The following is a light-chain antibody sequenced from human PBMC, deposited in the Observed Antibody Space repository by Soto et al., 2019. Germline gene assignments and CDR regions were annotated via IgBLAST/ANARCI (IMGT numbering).Light chain of an antibody. Sequence: IVMTQSPDSLAVSLGERATINCKSSQSVLYSSNNKNYLAWYQQKPGQPPKLLIYWASTRESGVPDRFSGSGSGTDFTLTISSLQAEAVAVYYCQQYYSTPYTFGQGTKLEIK. J-gene: IGKJ2*01. V-gene: IGKV4-1*01. CDR1: QSVLYSSNNKNY. CDR2: WAS. CDR3: QQYYSTPYT.